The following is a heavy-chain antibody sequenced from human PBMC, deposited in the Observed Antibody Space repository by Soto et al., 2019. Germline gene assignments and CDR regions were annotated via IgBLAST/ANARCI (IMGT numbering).Heavy chain of an antibody. D-gene: IGHD2-8*01. CDR1: GGSISSGDYY. CDR3: ARHRGLYRHDAFDI. J-gene: IGHJ3*02. Sequence: SETLSLTCTASGGSISSGDYYWSWIRQPPGKGLEWVGYMYYSGSTYYNPSLKSRVTISVDTSKNQFSLKLSSVTAADTAVYYCARHRGLYRHDAFDIWGQGTMVTVSS. CDR2: MYYSGST. V-gene: IGHV4-30-4*01.